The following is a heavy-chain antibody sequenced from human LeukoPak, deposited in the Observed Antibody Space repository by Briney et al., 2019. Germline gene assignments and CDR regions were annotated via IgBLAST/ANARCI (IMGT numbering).Heavy chain of an antibody. CDR1: GVTFSSYA. Sequence: GGSLRLSCAASGVTFSSYAMTWVRQAPGKGLEWVSVIYSGGSIYYSDSVKGRFTISRDTSKNMLYLQMNSLRAEDTAVYYCARYPVGAGLPDAFDIWGQGTMVTVSS. J-gene: IGHJ3*02. CDR2: IYSGGSI. D-gene: IGHD1-26*01. V-gene: IGHV3-66*01. CDR3: ARYPVGAGLPDAFDI.